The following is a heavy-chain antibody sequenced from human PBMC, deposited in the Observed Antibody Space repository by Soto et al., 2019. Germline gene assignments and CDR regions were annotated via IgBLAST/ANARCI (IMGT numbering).Heavy chain of an antibody. CDR3: AKSPYSSSWYGGFDY. CDR2: ISGSGGST. Sequence: GGSLRLSCAASGFTFSSYAMSWVRQAPGKGLEWVSAISGSGGSTYYADSVKGRFTISRDNSKNTLYLQMNSLRAEDTAVYYCAKSPYSSSWYGGFDYWGQGTLVTVSS. CDR1: GFTFSSYA. D-gene: IGHD6-13*01. J-gene: IGHJ4*02. V-gene: IGHV3-23*01.